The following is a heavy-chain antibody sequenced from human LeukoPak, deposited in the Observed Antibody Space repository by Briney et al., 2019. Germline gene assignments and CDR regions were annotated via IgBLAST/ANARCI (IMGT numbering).Heavy chain of an antibody. J-gene: IGHJ5*02. CDR2: INPNSGGT. V-gene: IGHV1-2*02. CDR3: ARDLAPYYDFWSGYQNWFDP. D-gene: IGHD3-3*01. CDR1: GYTFTGYY. Sequence: ASVKVSCKASGYTFTGYYMHWVRQAPGQGLEWMGWINPNSGGTNYAQKLQGRVTMTTDTSTSTAYMELRSLRSDDTAVYYCARDLAPYYDFWSGYQNWFDPWGQGTLVTVSS.